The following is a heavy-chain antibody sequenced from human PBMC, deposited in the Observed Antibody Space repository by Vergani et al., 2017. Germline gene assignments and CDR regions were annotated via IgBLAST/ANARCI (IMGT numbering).Heavy chain of an antibody. CDR1: GGSISSYY. V-gene: IGHV4-59*01. Sequence: QVQLQESGPGLVKPSETLCLTCTVSGGSISSYYWSWIRQPPGKGLEWIAYIYYSGSTNYNPSLKSRVTISVDTSKNQFSLKLSSVTAADTAVYYCARNXYCGGDCYSDAFDIWGQGTMVTVSS. CDR3: ARNXYCGGDCYSDAFDI. CDR2: IYYSGST. D-gene: IGHD2-21*02. J-gene: IGHJ3*02.